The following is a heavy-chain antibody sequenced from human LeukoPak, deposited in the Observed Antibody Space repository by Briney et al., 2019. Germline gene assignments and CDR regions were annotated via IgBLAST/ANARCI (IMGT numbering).Heavy chain of an antibody. D-gene: IGHD6-19*01. CDR3: ARHSGLDH. Sequence: GESLLLSCKGSGYSFTSFWVTWVRQMPGKGLEWMGRIDPSDSYTNYSPSFQGHVTISADKSISTAYLHWSSLRASDTAMFYCARHSGLDHWDEGTLVTVSS. CDR1: GYSFTSFW. CDR2: IDPSDSYT. V-gene: IGHV5-10-1*01. J-gene: IGHJ4*02.